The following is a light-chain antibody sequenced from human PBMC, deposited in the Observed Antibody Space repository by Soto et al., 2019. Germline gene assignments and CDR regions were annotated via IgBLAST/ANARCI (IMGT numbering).Light chain of an antibody. Sequence: QAVVTQPASASGTPGQRVTISCSGSSSNIGTNTVNWYQQLPGKAPKLLIYSNNQRPSGVPDQFSGSKSGTSASLAISGLQAEDEADYYCAAWDDNLNGVVFGGGTKLTVL. CDR1: SSNIGTNT. CDR2: SNN. CDR3: AAWDDNLNGVV. V-gene: IGLV1-44*01. J-gene: IGLJ2*01.